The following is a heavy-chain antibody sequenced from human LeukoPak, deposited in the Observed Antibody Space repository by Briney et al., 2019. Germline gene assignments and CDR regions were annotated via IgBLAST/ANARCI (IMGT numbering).Heavy chain of an antibody. D-gene: IGHD2-15*01. CDR1: GGSISSGVNY. Sequence: SETLSLTCTVSGGSISSGVNYWSWIRQPAGTGLEWIGRISTSGSTNYNPSLKSRVSISVDTSKKQFSLKLSSVTAADTAVYYCARDFRGRYCSGGRCYSEADSWGQGTLVTVSS. J-gene: IGHJ4*02. V-gene: IGHV4-61*02. CDR2: ISTSGST. CDR3: ARDFRGRYCSGGRCYSEADS.